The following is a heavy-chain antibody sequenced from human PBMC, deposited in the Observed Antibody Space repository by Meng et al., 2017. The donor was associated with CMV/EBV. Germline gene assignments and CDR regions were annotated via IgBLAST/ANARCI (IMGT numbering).Heavy chain of an antibody. J-gene: IGHJ5*02. V-gene: IGHV1-18*01. Sequence: ASVKVSCKASGYTFTSYGISWVRQAPGQGLEWMGWISAYNGNTNYAQKLQGRVTMTTDTSTSTAYMELRSLRSDDTAVYDCARDTGFLYYYGSGPYPENWFDPWGQGTLVTVSS. CDR3: ARDTGFLYYYGSGPYPENWFDP. CDR2: ISAYNGNT. CDR1: GYTFTSYG. D-gene: IGHD3-10*01.